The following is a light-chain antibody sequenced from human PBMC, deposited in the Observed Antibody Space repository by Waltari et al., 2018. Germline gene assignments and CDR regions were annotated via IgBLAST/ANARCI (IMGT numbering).Light chain of an antibody. Sequence: DIQMTQSPSSLSASVGDRVTITCRASQTISTFLNWYQQKSGKAPNLLIYAASSLESGVPSRFSGSGSETDFTLKISRVEAEDVGVYYCMQALQTPYTFGQGTKLEIK. CDR2: AAS. CDR1: QTISTF. CDR3: MQALQTPYT. V-gene: IGKV1-39*01. J-gene: IGKJ2*01.